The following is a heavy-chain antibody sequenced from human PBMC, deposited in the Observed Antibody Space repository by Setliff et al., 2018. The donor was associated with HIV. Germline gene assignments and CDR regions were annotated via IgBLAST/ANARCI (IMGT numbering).Heavy chain of an antibody. Sequence: SETLSLTCAVSAYSINSGYYWGWIRQPPGKGLEWIGSIYHSGSIYYNPSLKSRVTISVDTSKNQFSLKLSSVTAADTAVYYCARHDGTYCGGDCYLLGYFDLWGRVTLVTVSS. CDR3: ARHDGTYCGGDCYLLGYFDL. D-gene: IGHD2-21*02. CDR1: AYSINSGYY. J-gene: IGHJ2*01. CDR2: IYHSGSI. V-gene: IGHV4-38-2*01.